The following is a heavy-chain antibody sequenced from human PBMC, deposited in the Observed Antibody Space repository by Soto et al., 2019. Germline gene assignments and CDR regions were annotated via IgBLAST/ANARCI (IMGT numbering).Heavy chain of an antibody. CDR2: IYYSGST. J-gene: IGHJ6*02. Sequence: SETLSLTCTVSGGSLSSGGYYWSWIRQHPGKGLEWIGYIYYSGSTYYNPSLKSRVTISVDTSKNQFSLKLSSVTAADTAVYYCARDTHYDILTGPGYDYYGMDVWGQGTTVTVSS. D-gene: IGHD3-9*01. CDR3: ARDTHYDILTGPGYDYYGMDV. CDR1: GGSLSSGGYY. V-gene: IGHV4-31*03.